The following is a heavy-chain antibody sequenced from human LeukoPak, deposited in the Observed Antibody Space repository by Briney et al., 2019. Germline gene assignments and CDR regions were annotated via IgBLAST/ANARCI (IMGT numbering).Heavy chain of an antibody. J-gene: IGHJ4*02. CDR2: IRYDGSNK. Sequence: GGSLRLSCAASGFTFSSYGMHWVRQAPGKGLEWVAFIRYDGSNKYYADSVKGRFTISRDDSKNTLYLQMNSLRAEDTAVYYCARDLGELSLSADYWGQGTLVTVSS. CDR1: GFTFSSYG. CDR3: ARDLGELSLSADY. V-gene: IGHV3-30*02. D-gene: IGHD3-16*02.